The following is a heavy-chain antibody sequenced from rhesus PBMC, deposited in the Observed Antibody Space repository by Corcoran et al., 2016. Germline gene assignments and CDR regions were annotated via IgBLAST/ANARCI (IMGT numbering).Heavy chain of an antibody. J-gene: IGHJ4*01. CDR1: GFSFGSYA. CDR2: SIPHVGKT. D-gene: IGHD6-13*01. CDR3: ARGPDYSSWYE. V-gene: IGHV1S10*01. Sequence: QVQLVQSGAEVKKPGSSLQASFTAPGFSFGSYAIIWVRQAPGQGLERMGGSIPHVGKTDYERKCQGRVTVTADTSTSAAYRELSRLRSEDTAVYYCARGPDYSSWYEWGQGVLVPVSS.